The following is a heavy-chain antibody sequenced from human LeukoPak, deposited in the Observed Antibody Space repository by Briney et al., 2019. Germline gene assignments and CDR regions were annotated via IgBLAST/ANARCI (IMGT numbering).Heavy chain of an antibody. CDR1: GGSISSYY. J-gene: IGHJ6*04. CDR2: IYYSGST. CDR3: ARLTGRYDGADV. V-gene: IGHV4-59*01. Sequence: PSETLSLTCTVSGGSISSYYWSWIRQPPGKGLEWIGYIYYSGSTNYNPSLKSRVTISVDTSKNQFSLKLSSVTAADTAVYYCARLTGRYDGADVWGKGTTVTVSS. D-gene: IGHD3-10*01.